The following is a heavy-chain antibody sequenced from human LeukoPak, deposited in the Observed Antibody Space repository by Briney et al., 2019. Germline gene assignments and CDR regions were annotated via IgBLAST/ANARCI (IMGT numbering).Heavy chain of an antibody. J-gene: IGHJ4*02. CDR1: GGSISSAGYS. Sequence: PSQTLSLTCAVPGGSISSAGYSWSCIRQPPGKGLEWIGYIYHSGSTYYNPSLKSRVTITVARSKNQFSLKLSSVTAADTAVYYCARARGSGSYYNGPRYDYWGQGTLVLVSS. CDR3: ARARGSGSYYNGPRYDY. D-gene: IGHD3-10*01. CDR2: IYHSGST. V-gene: IGHV4-30-2*01.